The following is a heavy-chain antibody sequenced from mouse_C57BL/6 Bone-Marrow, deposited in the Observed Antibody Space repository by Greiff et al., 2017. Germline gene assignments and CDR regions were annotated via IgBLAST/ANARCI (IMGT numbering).Heavy chain of an antibody. Sequence: QVQLQQPGAELVKPGASVKMSCKASGYTFTSYWITWVKQRPGQGLEWIGDIYPGSGSTNYNEKFNSKAALTVETSSSTAYMQLSSLTSEDSAVYYWARPYYSNYWYFDVWGTGTTVTVSA. CDR2: IYPGSGST. D-gene: IGHD2-5*01. CDR3: ARPYYSNYWYFDV. CDR1: GYTFTSYW. J-gene: IGHJ1*03. V-gene: IGHV1-55*01.